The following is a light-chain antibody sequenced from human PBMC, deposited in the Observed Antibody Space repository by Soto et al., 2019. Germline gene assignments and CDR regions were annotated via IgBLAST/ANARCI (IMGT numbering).Light chain of an antibody. CDR3: QKRGNWPQ. Sequence: EIVLTQSPGTLSLSPGETATLSCRASQTVGTNFLARYQQKPGQAPRLLMFGTSNRATDIPDRFGGSGSGTDFTLTISGLEPEDFAIYYCQKRGNWPQFGQGTRLEIK. CDR1: QTVGTNF. V-gene: IGKV3D-20*02. CDR2: GTS. J-gene: IGKJ5*01.